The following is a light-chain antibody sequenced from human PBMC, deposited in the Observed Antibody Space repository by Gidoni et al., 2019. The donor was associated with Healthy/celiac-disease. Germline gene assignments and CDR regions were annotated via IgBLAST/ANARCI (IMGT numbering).Light chain of an antibody. V-gene: IGKV1-8*01. J-gene: IGKJ1*01. Sequence: AIRMTQSPSSFSASTGDRVTITCRASQGISSYLAWYQQKPGKAPKLLIYAASTLQSGVPSRFSGSGSGTDFTLTISCLQSEDFATYYCQLYYSYPRTFGQXTKVEIK. CDR3: QLYYSYPRT. CDR2: AAS. CDR1: QGISSY.